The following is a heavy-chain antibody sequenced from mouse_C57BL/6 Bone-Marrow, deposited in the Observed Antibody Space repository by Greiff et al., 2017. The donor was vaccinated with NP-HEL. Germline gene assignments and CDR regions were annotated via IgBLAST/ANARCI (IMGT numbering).Heavy chain of an antibody. CDR3: ARDVTGRFDY. Sequence: EVKVVESGGGLVQSGRSLRLSCATSGFTFSDFYMEWVRQAPGKGLEWIAASRNKANDYTTEYSASVKGRFIVSRDTSQSILYLQMNALRAEDTAIYYCARDVTGRFDYWGQGTTLTVSS. D-gene: IGHD4-1*01. CDR2: SRNKANDYTT. V-gene: IGHV7-1*01. CDR1: GFTFSDFY. J-gene: IGHJ2*01.